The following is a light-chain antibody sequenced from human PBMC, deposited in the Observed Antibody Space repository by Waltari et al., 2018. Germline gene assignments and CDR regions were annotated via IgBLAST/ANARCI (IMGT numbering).Light chain of an antibody. CDR2: DVS. CDR1: RGDVGGYNY. V-gene: IGLV2-23*02. Sequence: QSALTQPASVSGSPGQSITIPCTGTRGDVGGYNYVSWYQQHPGKAPKLMVYDVSKPHSGASNRFSGSKSGNSASLTVSGLQAEDEADYYCCSDAGASTYVFGTGTKVTVL. CDR3: CSDAGASTYV. J-gene: IGLJ1*01.